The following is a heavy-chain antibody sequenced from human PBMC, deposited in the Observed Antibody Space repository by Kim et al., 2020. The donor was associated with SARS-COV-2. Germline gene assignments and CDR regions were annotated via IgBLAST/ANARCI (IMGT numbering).Heavy chain of an antibody. V-gene: IGHV1-3*01. D-gene: IGHD6-6*01. Sequence: ASVKVSCKASGYTFTSYAMHWVRQAPGQRLEWMGWINAGNGNTKYSQKFQGRVTITRDTSASTAYMELSSLRSEDTAVYYCARNIAARLHYYYYYGMDVWGQGTTVTVSS. J-gene: IGHJ6*02. CDR3: ARNIAARLHYYYYYGMDV. CDR2: INAGNGNT. CDR1: GYTFTSYA.